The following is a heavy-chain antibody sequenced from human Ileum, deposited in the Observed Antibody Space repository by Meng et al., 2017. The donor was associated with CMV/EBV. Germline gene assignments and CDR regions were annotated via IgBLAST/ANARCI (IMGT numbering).Heavy chain of an antibody. CDR1: SSYG. CDR3: VKAEYCTATSCPTRGWFDP. Sequence: SSYGMHWVRQAPGKGLEWVAHIRYDGNNKYYADAVKGRFSISRDNSNNILYLDMNSLRPEDTAVYYCVKAEYCTATSCPTRGWFDPWGQGTLVTVSS. D-gene: IGHD2-2*01. V-gene: IGHV3-30*02. CDR2: IRYDGNNK. J-gene: IGHJ5*02.